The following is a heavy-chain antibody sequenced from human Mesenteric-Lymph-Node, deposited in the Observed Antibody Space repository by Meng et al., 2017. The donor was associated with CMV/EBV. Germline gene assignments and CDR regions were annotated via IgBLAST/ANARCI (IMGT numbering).Heavy chain of an antibody. Sequence: GGSLRLSCAASGFSFSNFAMNWVRQAPGKGLEWVSSISSSSGYIKYADSVKGRFTISRDNAKNSLYLQMNSLRAEDTAVYYCAKEAGYGGNSPYFDYWGQGTLVTVSS. J-gene: IGHJ4*02. CDR2: ISSSSGYI. D-gene: IGHD4-23*01. CDR3: AKEAGYGGNSPYFDY. CDR1: GFSFSNFA. V-gene: IGHV3-21*01.